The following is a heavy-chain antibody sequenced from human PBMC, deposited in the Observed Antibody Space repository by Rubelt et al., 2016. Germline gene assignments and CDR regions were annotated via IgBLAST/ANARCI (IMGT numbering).Heavy chain of an antibody. D-gene: IGHD1-26*01. V-gene: IGHV4-59*08. CDR2: IYYSGRT. J-gene: IGHJ4*02. CDR1: GGSISSYY. Sequence: QVQLQESGPGLVKPSETLSLTCTVSGGSISSYYWSWIRQPPGKGLEWIGYIYYSGRTDYNPSLKSRVTISVDTSNNQFSPRLSSVTAADTAVYYCARRGFSGSLGMFDYWGQGTLVTVSS. CDR3: ARRGFSGSLGMFDY.